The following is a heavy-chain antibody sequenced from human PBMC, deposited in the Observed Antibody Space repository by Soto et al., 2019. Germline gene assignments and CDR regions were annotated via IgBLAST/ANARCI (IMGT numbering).Heavy chain of an antibody. D-gene: IGHD6-19*01. J-gene: IGHJ4*02. V-gene: IGHV3-23*01. Sequence: GGSLRLSCAASGFTFSGYAMSWVRQAPGKGLEWVSAISGSGGSTYYADSVKGRFTISRDNSKSTLYLQMNSLRAEDTAVYYCAKDSSGWTFDYWGQGTLVTVSS. CDR1: GFTFSGYA. CDR2: ISGSGGST. CDR3: AKDSSGWTFDY.